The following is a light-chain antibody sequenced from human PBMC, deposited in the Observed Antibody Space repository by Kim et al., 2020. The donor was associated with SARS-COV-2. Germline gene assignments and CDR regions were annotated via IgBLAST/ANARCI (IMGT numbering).Light chain of an antibody. CDR3: QQYKSYPLT. J-gene: IGKJ4*01. Sequence: ASIGDRVTITCQASQGISNHLAWLQQKPGKAPKTLIYAASNLQSGVPSKFSGSGSGTDYTLTISSLQPEDFATYYCQQYKSYPLTFGGGTKVDIK. CDR2: AAS. V-gene: IGKV1-16*02. CDR1: QGISNH.